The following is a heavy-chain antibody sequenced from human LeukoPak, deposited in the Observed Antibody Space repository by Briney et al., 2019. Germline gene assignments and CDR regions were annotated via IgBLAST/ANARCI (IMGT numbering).Heavy chain of an antibody. V-gene: IGHV3-30*02. D-gene: IGHD2-15*01. CDR2: IRYDGSNK. CDR1: GFTFSSYG. J-gene: IGHJ3*02. Sequence: GGSLRLSCAASGFTFSSYGMHWVRQAPGKGLEGVAFIRYDGSNKHYADSVKGRFTISRDNSKNTLHLQMNSLRAEDTAVYYCARDRPAPSGGDAFDIWGQGTMVTVSS. CDR3: ARDRPAPSGGDAFDI.